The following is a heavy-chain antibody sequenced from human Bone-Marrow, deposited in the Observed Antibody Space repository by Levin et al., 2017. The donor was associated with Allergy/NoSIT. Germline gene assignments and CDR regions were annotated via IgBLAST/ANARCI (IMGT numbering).Heavy chain of an antibody. J-gene: IGHJ4*02. V-gene: IGHV3-33*01. CDR3: VREGRGLLSFDS. D-gene: IGHD2-21*01. CDR1: GFTFSSHG. CDR2: IWYDGSQQ. Sequence: GGSLRLSCAASGFTFSSHGMHWVRQAPGKGPEWVAVIWYDGSQQYYAASVKGRFTFSRDNTKNTLYLQMNTLRVEDTAVYYCVREGRGLLSFDSWGQGTLVTVSS.